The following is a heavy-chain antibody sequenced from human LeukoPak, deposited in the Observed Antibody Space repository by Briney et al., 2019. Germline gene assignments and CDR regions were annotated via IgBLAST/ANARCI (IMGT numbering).Heavy chain of an antibody. D-gene: IGHD3-3*01. CDR3: AREPYYDFWSGYYSHRGDWFDP. CDR1: GGSISSYY. J-gene: IGHJ5*02. Sequence: PSETLSLTCTVSGGSISSYYWSWIRQPAGKGLEWIVRIYTSGSTNYNPSLKSRVTMSVDTSKNQFSLKLSSVTAADTAVYYCAREPYYDFWSGYYSHRGDWFDPWGQGTLVTVSS. CDR2: IYTSGST. V-gene: IGHV4-4*07.